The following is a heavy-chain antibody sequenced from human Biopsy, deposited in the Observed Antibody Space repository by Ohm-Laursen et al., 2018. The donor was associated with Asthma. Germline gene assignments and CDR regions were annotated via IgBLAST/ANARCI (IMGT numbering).Heavy chain of an antibody. Sequence: TLSLTCAVSGGSISSGGYSWSWIRQPPGKGLEWIGYIYHSGSTYYNPSLKSRVTISVDRSKNQFSLKLSSVTAVDTAVYYCARVKDGYNFDYWGQGTLVTVSS. CDR2: IYHSGST. J-gene: IGHJ4*02. V-gene: IGHV4-30-2*01. CDR1: GGSISSGGYS. D-gene: IGHD5-24*01. CDR3: ARVKDGYNFDY.